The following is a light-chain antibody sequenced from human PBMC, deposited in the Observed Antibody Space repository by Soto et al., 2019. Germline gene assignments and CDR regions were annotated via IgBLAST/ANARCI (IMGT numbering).Light chain of an antibody. CDR2: DIS. V-gene: IGKV3-20*01. CDR1: QSVAGS. Sequence: VLTNSPATLSFSPWYGSILSCRASQSVAGSLAWYQQKPGQVPRLLIYDISTRAAAIPARFSGSGSGTDFTLTISRLEPEDFAVYYCQQYGSSPWTFGQGTKVDIK. CDR3: QQYGSSPWT. J-gene: IGKJ1*01.